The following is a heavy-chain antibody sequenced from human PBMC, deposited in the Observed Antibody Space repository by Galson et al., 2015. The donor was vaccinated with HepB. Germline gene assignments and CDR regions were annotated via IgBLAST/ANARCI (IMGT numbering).Heavy chain of an antibody. J-gene: IGHJ4*02. CDR1: GFTFSSYA. CDR2: ISYDGSNK. CDR3: ARMKYGGNSPDLDY. Sequence: SLRLSCAASGFTFSSYAMHWVRQAPGKGLEWVAVISYDGSNKYYADSVKGRFTISRDNSKNTLYLQMNSLRAEDTAVYCCARMKYGGNSPDLDYWGQGTLVTVSS. D-gene: IGHD4-23*01. V-gene: IGHV3-30*04.